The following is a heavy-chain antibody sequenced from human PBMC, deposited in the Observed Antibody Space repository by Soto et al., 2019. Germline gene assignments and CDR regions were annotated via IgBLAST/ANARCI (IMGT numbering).Heavy chain of an antibody. J-gene: IGHJ6*02. CDR2: ISAYNGNT. D-gene: IGHD2-2*01. CDR1: GYTFTSYG. CDR3: ARGSAFYYYSGMDV. V-gene: IGHV1-18*04. Sequence: ASVKVSCKASGYTFTSYGISWVRQAPGQGLEWMGWISAYNGNTNYAQKLQGRVTITTDTSTSTAYMELRSLRSDDTAVYYCARGSAFYYYSGMDVWGQGTTVTVSS.